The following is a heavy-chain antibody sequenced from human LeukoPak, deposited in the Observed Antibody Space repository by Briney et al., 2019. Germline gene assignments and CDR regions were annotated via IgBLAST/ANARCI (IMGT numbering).Heavy chain of an antibody. CDR2: INPSGGST. CDR1: GYTFTSYY. CDR3: ARDSSSWYGGFDY. J-gene: IGHJ4*02. Sequence: ASVKVSCKASGYTFTSYYMHWVRQAPGQGLEWMGIINPSGGSTSYAQKFQGRVTMTRDMSTSTVYMELSSLRFEDTAVYYCARDSSSWYGGFDYWGQGTLVTVSS. D-gene: IGHD6-13*01. V-gene: IGHV1-46*01.